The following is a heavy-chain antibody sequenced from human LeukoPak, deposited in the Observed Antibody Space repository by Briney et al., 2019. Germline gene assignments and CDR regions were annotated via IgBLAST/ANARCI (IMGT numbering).Heavy chain of an antibody. V-gene: IGHV3-7*04. CDR1: GFTFSTYW. CDR2: IKQDGSEK. J-gene: IGHJ4*02. CDR3: ARGGYQLLWY. Sequence: GSLRLSCAASGFTFSTYWMSWVRQAPGTGLEWVASIKQDGSEKSYVDSVKGRFTISRDNAKNSLYLQMNSLRAEDTAVYYCARGGYQLLWYWGQGTLVTVSS. D-gene: IGHD2-2*01.